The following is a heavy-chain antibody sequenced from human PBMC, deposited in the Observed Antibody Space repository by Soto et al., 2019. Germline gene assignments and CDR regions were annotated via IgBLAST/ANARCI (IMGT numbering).Heavy chain of an antibody. CDR1: GYAFNTFY. V-gene: IGHV1-3*01. CDR2: INPGNGNT. J-gene: IGHJ6*02. CDR3: ARDLGPSFPYGMDV. Sequence: ASVKVSCKASGYAFNTFYLHWVRQAPGQRLEWMGWINPGNGNTKYSQTLQGRVAITRDTSASTAYMELRSLRSDDTAVYYCARDLGPSFPYGMDVWGQGTTVTVSS.